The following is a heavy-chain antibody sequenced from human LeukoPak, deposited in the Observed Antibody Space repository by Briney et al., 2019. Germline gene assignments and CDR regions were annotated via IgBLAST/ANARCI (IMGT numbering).Heavy chain of an antibody. CDR3: ARPYYYDSSGYQASGWFDP. V-gene: IGHV1-18*01. D-gene: IGHD3-22*01. CDR1: GYTFTSYG. J-gene: IGHJ5*02. CDR2: ISAYNGNT. Sequence: ASVRVSCKASGYTFTSYGISWGRQALGQGLEWMGWISAYNGNTNYAQKLQGRVTMTTDTSTSTAYMELRSLRSDDTAVYYCARPYYYDSSGYQASGWFDPWGQGTLVTVSS.